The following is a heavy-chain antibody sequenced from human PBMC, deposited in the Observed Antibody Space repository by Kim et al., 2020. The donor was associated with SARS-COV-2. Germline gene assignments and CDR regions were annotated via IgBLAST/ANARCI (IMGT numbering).Heavy chain of an antibody. V-gene: IGHV3-33*05. CDR1: GFTFSSYG. Sequence: GGSLRLSCAASGFTFSSYGMHWVRQAPGKGLEWVAVISYDGSNKYYADSVKGRFTISRDNSKNTLYLQMNSLRAEDTAVYYCARETHLRYSSSWYRGAFGYWGQGTLVTVSS. CDR3: ARETHLRYSSSWYRGAFGY. J-gene: IGHJ4*02. CDR2: ISYDGSNK. D-gene: IGHD6-13*01.